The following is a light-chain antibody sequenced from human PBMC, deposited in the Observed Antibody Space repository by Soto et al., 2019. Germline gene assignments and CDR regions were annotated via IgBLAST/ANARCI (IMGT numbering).Light chain of an antibody. J-gene: IGKJ4*01. CDR3: QQYNSYPLT. V-gene: IGKV1-5*03. Sequence: IQMTYSPPALSASVGEIVKITFRAGQSINSWLDWYQQKSGNAPKLLIYKASSLESGVPSRFSGSGSGTEFTLIISSLQPDDFATYYCQQYNSYPLTFGGGNKGDIK. CDR1: QSINSW. CDR2: KAS.